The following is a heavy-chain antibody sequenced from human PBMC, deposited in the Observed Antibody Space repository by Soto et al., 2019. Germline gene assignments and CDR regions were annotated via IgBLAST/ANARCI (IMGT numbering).Heavy chain of an antibody. CDR2: INPSGGST. J-gene: IGHJ6*03. V-gene: IGHV1-46*03. Sequence: QVQLVQSGAEVKKPGASVKVSCKASGYTFTSYYMHWVRQAPGQGLEWMGRINPSGGSTTYAQKFQGRGTMTRDTSTSTVYMELSSLRSEDTAVYYCARADDDIWGSYRFMDVWGKGTTVTVSS. CDR3: ARADDDIWGSYRFMDV. CDR1: GYTFTSYY. D-gene: IGHD3-16*02.